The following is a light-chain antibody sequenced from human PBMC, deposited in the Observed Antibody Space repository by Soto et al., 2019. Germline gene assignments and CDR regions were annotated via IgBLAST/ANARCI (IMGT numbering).Light chain of an antibody. Sequence: IQVTQSPSSLSASVGDRVTITCRTSQGIRSALGWYQQKPGKAPKLLIYAASTLQSGVPSRFSGSGSGTEFTLTISSLQPEDFATYYCQQLNSYLFTFGGGTKVDI. V-gene: IGKV1-17*01. CDR2: AAS. CDR3: QQLNSYLFT. J-gene: IGKJ4*01. CDR1: QGIRSA.